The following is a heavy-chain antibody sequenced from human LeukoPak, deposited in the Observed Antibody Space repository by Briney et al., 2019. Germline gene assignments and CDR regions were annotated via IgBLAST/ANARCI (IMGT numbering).Heavy chain of an antibody. CDR1: GYTFTGYY. CDR2: INPNSGGT. Sequence: ASVKVSCKASGYTFTGYYMHWVRQAPGQGLEWMGWINPNSGGTNYAQKFQGRVTMTRDTSISTAYMELSRRRSDDTAVYYCARGNGSMITFGGVIVYWGQGTLVTVSS. V-gene: IGHV1-2*02. D-gene: IGHD3-16*02. CDR3: ARGNGSMITFGGVIVY. J-gene: IGHJ4*02.